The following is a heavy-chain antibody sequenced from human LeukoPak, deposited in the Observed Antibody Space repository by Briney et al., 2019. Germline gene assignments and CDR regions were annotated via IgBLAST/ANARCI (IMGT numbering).Heavy chain of an antibody. V-gene: IGHV4-39*07. CDR2: IYYSGST. D-gene: IGHD6-6*01. CDR3: ARVVAAREGRDY. Sequence: PSETLSLTCTVSGDSISSSSYYWDWIRQPPGKGLEWIGSIYYSGSTYYNPSLKSRVTISVDTSKNQFSLKLSSVTAADTAVYYCARVVAAREGRDYWGQGTLVTVSS. CDR1: GDSISSSSYY. J-gene: IGHJ4*02.